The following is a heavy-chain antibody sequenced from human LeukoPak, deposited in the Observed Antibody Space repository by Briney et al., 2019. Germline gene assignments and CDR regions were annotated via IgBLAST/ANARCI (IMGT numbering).Heavy chain of an antibody. D-gene: IGHD6-13*01. CDR2: INPNSGGT. Sequence: ASVKVSCKASGYTFTGYYMHWVRQAPGQGLEWMGWINPNSGGTNYAQKFQGRVTMTRDTSISTAYMELSGLRSDDTAVYYCAREGIAAAGLDYWGQGTLVTVSS. J-gene: IGHJ4*02. CDR1: GYTFTGYY. V-gene: IGHV1-2*02. CDR3: AREGIAAAGLDY.